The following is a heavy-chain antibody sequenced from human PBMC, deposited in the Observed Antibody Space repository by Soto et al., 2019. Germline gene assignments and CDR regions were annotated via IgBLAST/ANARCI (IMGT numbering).Heavy chain of an antibody. D-gene: IGHD6-19*01. J-gene: IGHJ4*02. CDR2: ISYDGGIQ. CDR3: AKEGIPLAGTGLDY. V-gene: IGHV3-30*18. Sequence: HVQLVESGGGVVQPGRSLRLSCAASGFTFSSYGMHWVRQAPGKGLEWVAVISYDGGIQYYADSAKGRFTISRDNSKNTLFLQMNSLRPEDTAVYYCAKEGIPLAGTGLDYRGQGTLVTVSS. CDR1: GFTFSSYG.